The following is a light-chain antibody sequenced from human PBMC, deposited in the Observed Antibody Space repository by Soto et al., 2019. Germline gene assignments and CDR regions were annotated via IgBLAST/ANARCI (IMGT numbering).Light chain of an antibody. V-gene: IGKV1-5*03. Sequence: DIQMTQSPSTLSASVGDRVTITCRASQSVSTWLAWYQQKPGKAPHLLIFKASNLESGVPSRFSGSGSGTEFTLTITSLQPDDFATYYCQQYNVHSPWTFGQGTKVEIK. J-gene: IGKJ1*01. CDR1: QSVSTW. CDR2: KAS. CDR3: QQYNVHSPWT.